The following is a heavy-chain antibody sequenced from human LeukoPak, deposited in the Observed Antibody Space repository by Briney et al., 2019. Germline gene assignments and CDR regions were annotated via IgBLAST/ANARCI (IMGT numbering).Heavy chain of an antibody. J-gene: IGHJ3*02. CDR3: ARDTSGDGYNGDAFDI. CDR2: INTNTGNP. V-gene: IGHV7-4-1*02. Sequence: ASVKVSCKASGYTFTSYAMNWVRQAPGQGLEWMGWINTNTGNPTYAQGFTGRFVFSLDTSVSTAYLQISSLKAEDTAVYYCARDTSGDGYNGDAFDIWGQGTMVTVSS. D-gene: IGHD5-24*01. CDR1: GYTFTSYA.